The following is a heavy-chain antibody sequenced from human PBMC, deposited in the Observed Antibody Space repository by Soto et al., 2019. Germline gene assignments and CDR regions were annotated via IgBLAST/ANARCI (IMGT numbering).Heavy chain of an antibody. V-gene: IGHV3-23*01. Sequence: GGSLGPPCSASGFPLSTLGMAWVRQAPGKGLEWGPAITGGSGNTYYVVTVKGRFTSASDNSTIMLYMQVNSLRVEDTAVYYCARIRGYWYGLDVWGQGTTVTVSS. D-gene: IGHD2-8*02. CDR2: ITGGSGNT. CDR1: GFPLSTLG. CDR3: ARIRGYWYGLDV. J-gene: IGHJ6*02.